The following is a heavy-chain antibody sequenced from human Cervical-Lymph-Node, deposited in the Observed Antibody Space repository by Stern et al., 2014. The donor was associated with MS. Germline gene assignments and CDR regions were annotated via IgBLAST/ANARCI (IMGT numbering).Heavy chain of an antibody. CDR1: GFSLSTSGVG. D-gene: IGHD2-2*02. CDR2: IYWDGDK. Sequence: QITLKESGPTLVKPTQTLTLTCTFSGFSLSTSGVGVGWIRQPPGKALEWLARIYWDGDKRYSPSLKSRLTITKDPSKNQVVLTMTNIDHVDTATYYCARLDCSSTSCYRSGYFDLWGRGTLVTVSS. CDR3: ARLDCSSTSCYRSGYFDL. V-gene: IGHV2-5*02. J-gene: IGHJ2*01.